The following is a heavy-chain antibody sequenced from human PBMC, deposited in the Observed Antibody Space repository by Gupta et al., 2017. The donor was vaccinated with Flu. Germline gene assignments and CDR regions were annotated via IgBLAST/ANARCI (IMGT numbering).Heavy chain of an antibody. CDR2: IYYSGST. D-gene: IGHD1-1*01. V-gene: IGHV4-39*01. J-gene: IGHJ4*02. Sequence: WGWIRQPTGKGLEWIGSIYYSGSTYYNPSLKSRVTISVDTSKNQFSLKLSSVTAADTAVYYCASRHNWEFDYWGQGTLVTVSS. CDR3: ASRHNWEFDY.